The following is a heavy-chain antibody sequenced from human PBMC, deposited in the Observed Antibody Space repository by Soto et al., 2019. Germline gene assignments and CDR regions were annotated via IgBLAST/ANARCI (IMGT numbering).Heavy chain of an antibody. J-gene: IGHJ4*02. CDR2: MNPNSGNT. CDR3: ARAPSGYHFDY. Sequence: DGGWGRKTTGQGLEWMGWMNPNSGNTGYAQKFQGRVTMTRNTSISTAYMELSSLRSEDTAVYYCARAPSGYHFDYWGQRTLLTVSS. V-gene: IGHV1-8*01. CDR1: D. D-gene: IGHD5-12*01.